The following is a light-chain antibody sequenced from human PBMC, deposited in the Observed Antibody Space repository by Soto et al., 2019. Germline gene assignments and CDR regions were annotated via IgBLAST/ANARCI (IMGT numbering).Light chain of an antibody. CDR3: QQYGTSEII. J-gene: IGKJ5*01. CDR2: GAS. CDR1: QTLRRTY. V-gene: IGKV3-20*01. Sequence: EIVLMQSPGTLSLSPGERATLSCRASQTLRRTYIAWYQQKPGQAPRVLIYGASKRATGIPDRFSGSGSGTDFSLTISRLEPEDFAVFFCQQYGTSEIIFGQGTRLEI.